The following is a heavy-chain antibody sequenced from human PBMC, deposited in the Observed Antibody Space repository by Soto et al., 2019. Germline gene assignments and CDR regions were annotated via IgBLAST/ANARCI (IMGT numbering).Heavy chain of an antibody. CDR2: ISSSSSYI. V-gene: IGHV3-21*01. Sequence: GGSLRLSCASSGFTFSSYSMNWVRQAPGKGLEWVSSISSSSSYIYYADSVKGRFTISRDNAKNSLYLQMNSLRAEDTAVYYWARAPKVGSWTHFDYWGQGPLVTVS. CDR1: GFTFSSYS. CDR3: ARAPKVGSWTHFDY. D-gene: IGHD1-26*01. J-gene: IGHJ4*02.